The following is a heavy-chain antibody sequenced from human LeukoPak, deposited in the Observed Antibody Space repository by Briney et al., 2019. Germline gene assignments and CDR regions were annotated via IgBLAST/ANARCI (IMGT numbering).Heavy chain of an antibody. J-gene: IGHJ4*02. CDR1: GFTFSSYD. CDR2: ISGSGDNT. Sequence: GGSLRLSCAASGFTFSSYDMSWVRQVPGKGLEWVSVISGSGDNTYYADSVKGRFTISRDNAKNTVYLQMSGLRDDDTALYFCVRGAGGPRNYVLDYWGQGALVSVSS. D-gene: IGHD3-10*02. CDR3: VRGAGGPRNYVLDY. V-gene: IGHV3-23*01.